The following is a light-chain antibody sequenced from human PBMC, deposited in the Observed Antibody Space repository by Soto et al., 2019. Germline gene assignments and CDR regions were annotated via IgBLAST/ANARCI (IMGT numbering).Light chain of an antibody. V-gene: IGKV3-15*01. Sequence: IVMSECRATQNVSPGESATLSCSASQSVSSDLAWYHQKPGQAPRLLIYGASTRATGIPARFSGSGSGTEFTLTISSLQSEDFAVYYCQPYTWSPTWTFCQ. CDR1: QSVSSD. CDR2: GAS. J-gene: IGKJ1*01. CDR3: QPYTWSPTWT.